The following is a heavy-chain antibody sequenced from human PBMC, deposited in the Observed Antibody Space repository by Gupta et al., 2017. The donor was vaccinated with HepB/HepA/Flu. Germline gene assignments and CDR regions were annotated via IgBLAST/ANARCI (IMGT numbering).Heavy chain of an antibody. CDR3: AKGRRLCSSTTCLHGAFDI. Sequence: DVQLVESGGGLVQPGRSLRLSCAASGCNFNDYAMHWIRQAPGKGLEWVSGIRWKSDSTGDADSVKGRFTISRDNAKNSLYLQMNSLRNEDMALYYCAKGRRLCSSTTCLHGAFDIWGPGTMVTVSS. J-gene: IGHJ3*02. CDR1: GCNFNDYA. D-gene: IGHD2-2*01. V-gene: IGHV3-9*03. CDR2: IRWKSDST.